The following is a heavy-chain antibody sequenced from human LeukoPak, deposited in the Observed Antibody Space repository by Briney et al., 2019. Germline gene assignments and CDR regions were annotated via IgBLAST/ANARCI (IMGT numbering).Heavy chain of an antibody. CDR2: ISSDESNN. CDR1: GFTFSYYG. V-gene: IGHV3-30*18. CDR3: AKKGDCSGGTCYPYYFDY. D-gene: IGHD2-15*01. J-gene: IGHJ4*02. Sequence: PGGSLRLSCAASGFTFSYYGMHWVRQAPGKGLEWVAVISSDESNNYYADSVKGRFTISRDNSKNTLYLQKNSLRAEDTAVYYCAKKGDCSGGTCYPYYFDYWGQGTLVTVSS.